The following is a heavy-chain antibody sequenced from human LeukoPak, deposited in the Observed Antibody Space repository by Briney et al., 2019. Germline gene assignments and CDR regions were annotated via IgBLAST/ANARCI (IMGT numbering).Heavy chain of an antibody. Sequence: GASVKVSCKASGYTFTSYGISWVRQAPGQGLEWMGWISAYNGNTNYAQKLQGRVTMTTDTSTSTAYMELRSRRSDDTAVYYCARAEGYYGSGSYHPFYYYYYYMDVWGKGTTVTISS. D-gene: IGHD3-10*01. J-gene: IGHJ6*03. V-gene: IGHV1-18*01. CDR2: ISAYNGNT. CDR3: ARAEGYYGSGSYHPFYYYYYYMDV. CDR1: GYTFTSYG.